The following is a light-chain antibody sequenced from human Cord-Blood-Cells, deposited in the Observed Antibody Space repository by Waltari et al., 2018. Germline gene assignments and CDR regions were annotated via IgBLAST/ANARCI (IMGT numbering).Light chain of an antibody. CDR3: QQRSNWPPT. Sequence: EIVLTQSPATLSLSPGERATLSCRASQSVSSYLAWYQQKPGQAPRLLIYDASNRVTGIRARFSGSGSGTEFTLNISSLEPEDFAVYYCQQRSNWPPTFGQGTKLEIK. V-gene: IGKV3-11*01. CDR1: QSVSSY. J-gene: IGKJ2*01. CDR2: DAS.